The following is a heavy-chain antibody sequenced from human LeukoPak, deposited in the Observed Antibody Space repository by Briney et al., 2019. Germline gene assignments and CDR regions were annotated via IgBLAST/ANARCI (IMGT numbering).Heavy chain of an antibody. CDR1: GYTFTGYY. D-gene: IGHD2-15*01. Sequence: ASVKVSFKASGYTFTGYYMHWVRQAPGQGLEWMGRINPNSSGTNYAQKFQGRVTMTRDTSISTAYMELSRLRSDDTAVYYCARDPDPANDIVVVVAANWGQGTVVTVSS. J-gene: IGHJ4*02. CDR3: ARDPDPANDIVVVVAAN. CDR2: INPNSSGT. V-gene: IGHV1-2*06.